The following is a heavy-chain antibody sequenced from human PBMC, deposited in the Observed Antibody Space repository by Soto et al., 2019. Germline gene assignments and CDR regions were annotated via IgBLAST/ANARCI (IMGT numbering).Heavy chain of an antibody. CDR1: GGSISSYY. D-gene: IGHD2-2*01. Sequence: SETLSLTCTVSGGSISSYYWSWIRQPPGKGLEWIGYIYYSGSTNYNPSLKSRVTISVDTSKNQFSLKLSSVTAADTAVYYCARAYCSSTSCLFDYWGQGTLVTVSS. J-gene: IGHJ4*02. V-gene: IGHV4-59*01. CDR3: ARAYCSSTSCLFDY. CDR2: IYYSGST.